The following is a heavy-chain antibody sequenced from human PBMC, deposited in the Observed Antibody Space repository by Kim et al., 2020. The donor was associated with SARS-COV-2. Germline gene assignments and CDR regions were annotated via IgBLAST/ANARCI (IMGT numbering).Heavy chain of an antibody. Sequence: GGSLRLSCAASGFTFSSYGMHWVRQAPGKGLEWVAVISYDGSNKYYADSVKGRFTISRDNSKNTLYLQMNSLRAEDTAVYYCARENYYDSYLFDYWGQGT. V-gene: IGHV3-33*05. J-gene: IGHJ4*02. CDR3: ARENYYDSYLFDY. CDR2: ISYDGSNK. CDR1: GFTFSSYG. D-gene: IGHD3-22*01.